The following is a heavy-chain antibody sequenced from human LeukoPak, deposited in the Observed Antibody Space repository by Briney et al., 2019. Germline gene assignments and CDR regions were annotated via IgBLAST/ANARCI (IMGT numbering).Heavy chain of an antibody. CDR1: GFIFSGYW. CDR2: IKSDGSDI. V-gene: IGHV3-74*01. CDR3: VVSRSFDS. Sequence: GGSLRLSCAASGFIFSGYWMHWVRQAPGRGLVWVSGIKSDGSDINYADSVKGRFTISRDNAKNMLYLQMNSLRAEDTAVYHCVVSRSFDSWGQGTLVTVSS. D-gene: IGHD2-2*01. J-gene: IGHJ4*02.